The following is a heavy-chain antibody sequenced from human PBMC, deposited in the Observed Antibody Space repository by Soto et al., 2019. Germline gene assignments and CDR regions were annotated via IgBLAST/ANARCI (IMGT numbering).Heavy chain of an antibody. CDR3: ARDDNGDRGRALDP. CDR1: GGSISNYY. Sequence: SETLSLTCTVSGGSISNYYWSWIRQPAGKGLEWIGRIYTSGNTNYNPSLKGRVTMSVDMSKNQFSLKLSSVAAADTAVYYCARDDNGDRGRALDPWGQGTLVTVYS. CDR2: IYTSGNT. J-gene: IGHJ5*02. V-gene: IGHV4-4*07. D-gene: IGHD4-17*01.